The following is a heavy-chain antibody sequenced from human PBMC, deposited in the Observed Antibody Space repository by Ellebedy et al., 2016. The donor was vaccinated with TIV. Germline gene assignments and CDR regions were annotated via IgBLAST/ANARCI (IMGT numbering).Heavy chain of an antibody. CDR2: IYTNGDT. Sequence: GESLKISCAASGFVFSRNGMHWVRQAQGKGLEWVSIIYTNGDTYYADSVKGRFTISRDTSKNTLYLQMNSLRAEDTAVYYCARGRSFNWGQGTLVTVSS. J-gene: IGHJ4*02. CDR1: GFVFSRNG. V-gene: IGHV3-53*01. D-gene: IGHD3-10*01. CDR3: ARGRSFN.